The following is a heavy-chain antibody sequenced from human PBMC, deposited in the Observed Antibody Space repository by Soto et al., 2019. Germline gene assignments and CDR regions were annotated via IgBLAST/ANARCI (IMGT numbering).Heavy chain of an antibody. CDR3: ARKVAGSI. CDR1: GFTVSSFP. Sequence: EMHLLESGGGLVQPGGSLRLSCAASGFTVSSFPMTWVRQAPGKGLEWGSSISSSGDGSFYADSVKGRFTISRDSSKNMRFLQLSSLRAEDTAVYYCARKVAGSIWGQGTLVTVSS. CDR2: ISSSGDGS. V-gene: IGHV3-23*01. J-gene: IGHJ4*02. D-gene: IGHD6-19*01.